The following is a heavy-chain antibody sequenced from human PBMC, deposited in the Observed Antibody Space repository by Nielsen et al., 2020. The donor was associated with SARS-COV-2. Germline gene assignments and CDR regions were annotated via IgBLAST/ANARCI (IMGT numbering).Heavy chain of an antibody. CDR2: ISYDGSNK. Sequence: LSLTCAASGFTFSSYAMHWVRQAPGKGLEWVAVISYDGSNKYYADSVKGRFTISRDNSKNTLYLQMNSLRAEDTAVYYCARAFDYDYVWGSYRPYYFDYWGQGTLVTVSS. V-gene: IGHV3-30*04. J-gene: IGHJ4*02. D-gene: IGHD3-16*02. CDR3: ARAFDYDYVWGSYRPYYFDY. CDR1: GFTFSSYA.